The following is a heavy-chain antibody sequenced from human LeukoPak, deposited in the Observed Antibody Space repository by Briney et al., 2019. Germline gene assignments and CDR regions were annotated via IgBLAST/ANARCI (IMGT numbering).Heavy chain of an antibody. D-gene: IGHD3-10*01. CDR1: GFTFSNYA. CDR2: ITGSGDT. CDR3: GKDVPYGGDY. Sequence: GGSLRLSCAASGFTFSNYAMSWVRQAPGKGLEWGSAITGSGDTYSADSVKGRFIISRDNSKNTLYLQMNSLRAEDTAVYYCGKDVPYGGDYWGQGTLVIVSS. J-gene: IGHJ4*02. V-gene: IGHV3-23*01.